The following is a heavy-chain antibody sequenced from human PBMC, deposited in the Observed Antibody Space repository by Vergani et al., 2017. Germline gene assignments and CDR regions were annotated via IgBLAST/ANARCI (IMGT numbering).Heavy chain of an antibody. CDR1: GGSITSGSFY. CDR2: IHSSGTT. D-gene: IGHD3-10*01. J-gene: IGHJ5*02. CDR3: ARDSWTSELRGVYWFDT. Sequence: QVQLHESGPGLVKPSQTLSLTYTVSGGSITSGSFYWSWIRQPAGKGLEWIGRIHSSGTTNYNPSLKSRVTLSVDTSKNQLSLRMPSVTAADTAVYYCARDSWTSELRGVYWFDTWGQGTLVSVSS. V-gene: IGHV4-61*02.